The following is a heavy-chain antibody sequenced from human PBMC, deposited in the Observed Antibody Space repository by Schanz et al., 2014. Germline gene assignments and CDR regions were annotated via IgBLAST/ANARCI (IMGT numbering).Heavy chain of an antibody. CDR1: GFTFNSYA. J-gene: IGHJ4*02. V-gene: IGHV3-33*08. CDR2: IWSDGSGK. CDR3: ARYRGYCSGGSCLTFDY. Sequence: VQLLESGGGLVQPGGSLRLSCAASGFTFNSYAMTWVRQAPGKGLEWVAVIWSDGSGKYYADSVKGRFTISRDSPKNTLYLQMNILRAEDTAVYYCARYRGYCSGGSCLTFDYGGQGTLVTVSA. D-gene: IGHD2-15*01.